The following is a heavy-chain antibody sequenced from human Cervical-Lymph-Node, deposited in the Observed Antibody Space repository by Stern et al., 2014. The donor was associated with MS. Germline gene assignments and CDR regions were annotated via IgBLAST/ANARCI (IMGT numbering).Heavy chain of an antibody. CDR2: FYSGIST. D-gene: IGHD5-24*01. Sequence: VQLVQSGGTLVQPGGSLRLSCAASGSTVNSNYMTWVRQAPGKGLVLVSIFYSGISTYYAEPVKGRFSFSIDNSKNTLFLHMNNLRVEDTAMYYCTREMAARRLDPWGQGTLVIVAA. J-gene: IGHJ5*02. CDR3: TREMAARRLDP. V-gene: IGHV3-66*01. CDR1: GSTVNSNY.